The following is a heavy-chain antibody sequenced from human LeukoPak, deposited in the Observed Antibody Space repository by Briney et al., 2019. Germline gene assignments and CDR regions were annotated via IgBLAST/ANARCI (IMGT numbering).Heavy chain of an antibody. V-gene: IGHV1-69*13. D-gene: IGHD3-3*01. J-gene: IGHJ6*02. CDR3: ATGLYYDFWSGYFAGPDYYYGMDV. CDR2: IIPIFGTA. CDR1: GGTFSSYA. Sequence: VASVKVSCKASGGTFSSYAISWVRQAPGQGLEWMGGIIPIFGTANYAQKFQGRVTITADESTSTAYMELSSLRSEDTAVYYCATGLYYDFWSGYFAGPDYYYGMDVWGQGATVTVSS.